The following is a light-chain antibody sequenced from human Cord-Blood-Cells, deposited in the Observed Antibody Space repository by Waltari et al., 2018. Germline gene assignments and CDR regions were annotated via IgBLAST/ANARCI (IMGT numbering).Light chain of an antibody. J-gene: IGKJ2*01. CDR2: KAS. V-gene: IGKV1-5*03. Sequence: DIQMTQSPSTLSASVGDRVTITCRASQSISSWLAWYQQKPGKAPKLLIYKASSLESGVPSRFSGSESGTEFTLTIRSLQPDDFATYYCQQYNSYPYTFGQGTKLEIK. CDR3: QQYNSYPYT. CDR1: QSISSW.